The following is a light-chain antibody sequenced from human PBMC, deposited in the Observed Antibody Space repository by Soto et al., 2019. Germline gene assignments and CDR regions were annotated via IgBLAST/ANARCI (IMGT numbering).Light chain of an antibody. V-gene: IGKV1-5*01. Sequence: DIQMTQSPSTLSASVGDRVTITCRANQSISSWLAWYQQKPGKAPKLLISEGSSLQSGVPSRFGGSGSGTDFTLTISSLQPDDLASYYCQQFNSSPLTFGGGTKVEIK. CDR2: EGS. CDR3: QQFNSSPLT. CDR1: QSISSW. J-gene: IGKJ4*01.